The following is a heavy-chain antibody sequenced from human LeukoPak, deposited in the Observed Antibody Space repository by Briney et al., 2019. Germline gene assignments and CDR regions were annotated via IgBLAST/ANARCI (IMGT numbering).Heavy chain of an antibody. V-gene: IGHV3-9*01. J-gene: IGHJ6*02. CDR3: AKDFSGYDLPCYYGMDV. CDR2: ISWNSGSI. Sequence: PGRSLRLSCAASGFTFDDYAMRWVRQAPGKGLEWVSGISWNSGSIGYADSVKGRFTISRDNAKNSLYLQMNSLRAEDTALYYCAKDFSGYDLPCYYGMDVWGQGTTVTVSS. CDR1: GFTFDDYA. D-gene: IGHD5-12*01.